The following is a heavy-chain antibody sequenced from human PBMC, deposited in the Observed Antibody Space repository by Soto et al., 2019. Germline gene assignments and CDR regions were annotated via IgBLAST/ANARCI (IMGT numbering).Heavy chain of an antibody. CDR1: GFTFSSYG. CDR3: AKDHLIGVIYYDSSGYHDY. V-gene: IGHV3-30*18. D-gene: IGHD3-22*01. CDR2: ISYDGSNK. J-gene: IGHJ4*02. Sequence: PGGSLRLSCAASGFTFSSYGMHWVRQAPGKGLEWVAVISYDGSNKYYADSVKGRFTISRGNSKNTLYLQMNSLRAEDTAVYYCAKDHLIGVIYYDSSGYHDYWGQGTLVTVSS.